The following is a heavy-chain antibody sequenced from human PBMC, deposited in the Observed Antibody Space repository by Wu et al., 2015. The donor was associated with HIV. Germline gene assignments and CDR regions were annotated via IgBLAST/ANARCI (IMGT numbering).Heavy chain of an antibody. CDR2: INPSDYFT. D-gene: IGHD1-1*01. J-gene: IGHJ4*02. CDR3: TRDQRLSGTGVGCYFDY. Sequence: QVQLVQSGAEVKKPGASVKISCKTSGYTFTDYHMHWVRQAPGQTLEWMGIINPSDYFTNYAQKFQGRFTVTRDVSTSTFYMELSSLNSEDTAIYYCTRDQRLSGTGVGCYFDYWAREPWSPSPQ. CDR1: GYTFTDYH. V-gene: IGHV1-46*03.